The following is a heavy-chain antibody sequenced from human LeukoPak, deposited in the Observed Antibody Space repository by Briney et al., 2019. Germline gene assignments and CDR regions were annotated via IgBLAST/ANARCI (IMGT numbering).Heavy chain of an antibody. CDR3: ARGFGVGATRFDY. Sequence: SETLSLTCTVSDGSINGYYWSWIRQPPGKGLEWIGYIYYSGSTYYNPSLKSRVTISVDTSKNQFSLKLSSVTAADTAVYYCARGFGVGATRFDYWGQGTLVTVSS. D-gene: IGHD1-26*01. V-gene: IGHV4-59*06. CDR1: DGSINGYY. J-gene: IGHJ4*02. CDR2: IYYSGST.